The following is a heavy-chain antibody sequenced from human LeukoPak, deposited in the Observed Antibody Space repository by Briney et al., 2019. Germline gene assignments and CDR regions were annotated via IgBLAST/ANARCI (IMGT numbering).Heavy chain of an antibody. Sequence: PGGSLRLSCAASGVTFSNFAMAWVRQSPGKGLEWVSSISDNGVFIYYSDSVKGRFTISRDNSWNTLYLQMNSLRGEDTAVYYCAKDGATIFGVAAGAFDIWGQGTMVTVSS. J-gene: IGHJ3*02. D-gene: IGHD3-3*01. CDR1: GVTFSNFA. CDR3: AKDGATIFGVAAGAFDI. CDR2: ISDNGVFI. V-gene: IGHV3-23*01.